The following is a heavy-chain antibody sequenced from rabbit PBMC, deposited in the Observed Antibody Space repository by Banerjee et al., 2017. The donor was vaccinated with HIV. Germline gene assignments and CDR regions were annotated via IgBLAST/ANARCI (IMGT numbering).Heavy chain of an antibody. CDR1: GFDFSTYG. J-gene: IGHJ4*01. CDR2: IYVGKGST. V-gene: IGHV1S47*01. Sequence: QEQLVESGGGLVQPGGSLKLSCKASGFDFSTYGVSWVRQAPGKGLEWIGIIYVGKGSTDYASWVNGRFTISSHNAQNTLYLQLNSLTAADTATYFCVRGGVVAGDLWGQGTLVTVS. CDR3: VRGGVVAGDL. D-gene: IGHD4-1*01.